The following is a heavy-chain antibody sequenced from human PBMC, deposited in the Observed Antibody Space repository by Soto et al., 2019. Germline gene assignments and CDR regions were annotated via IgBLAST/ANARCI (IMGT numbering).Heavy chain of an antibody. V-gene: IGHV1-69*01. Sequence: QVQLVQSGAEVKKPGSSVKVSCKASGGTFSSYAISWVRQAPGQGLEWMGGIIPIFGTANYAQKFQGRVTITADESTSTAYMELSSLRSEDTAVYYCAAYGVVPAHNYYYYGMDVWGQGTTVTVSS. CDR2: IIPIFGTA. CDR1: GGTFSSYA. D-gene: IGHD2-2*01. J-gene: IGHJ6*02. CDR3: AAYGVVPAHNYYYYGMDV.